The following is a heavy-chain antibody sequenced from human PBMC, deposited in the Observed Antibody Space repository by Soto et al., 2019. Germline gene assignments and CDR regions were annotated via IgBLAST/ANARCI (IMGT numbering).Heavy chain of an antibody. D-gene: IGHD3-16*02. J-gene: IGHJ5*02. Sequence: SETLSLTCDVSGDTISTGGYTWAWIRQPPGEALEWIGHTYHSGNPYYNPSLKSRVIISVDRSKNQFSLKVRSVTAADTAVYYCARVEYDYVWGSYRYRAWFDPWGQGTLVTVSS. V-gene: IGHV4-30-2*01. CDR2: TYHSGNP. CDR1: GDTISTGGYT. CDR3: ARVEYDYVWGSYRYRAWFDP.